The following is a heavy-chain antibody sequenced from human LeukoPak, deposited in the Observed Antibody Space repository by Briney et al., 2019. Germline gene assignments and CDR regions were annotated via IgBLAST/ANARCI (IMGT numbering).Heavy chain of an antibody. CDR1: GYTFTSYD. D-gene: IGHD1-26*01. CDR3: ASRPGRGSSWSFDY. V-gene: IGHV1-8*03. CDR2: MNPYNGHT. J-gene: IGHJ4*02. Sequence: ASVKVSCKASGYTFTSYDISWVRQATGQGLEWMGWMNPYNGHTGYAQKFQGRVTITRNTSISTAYMELSSLRSEDTAVYYCASRPGRGSSWSFDYWGQGTLVTVSS.